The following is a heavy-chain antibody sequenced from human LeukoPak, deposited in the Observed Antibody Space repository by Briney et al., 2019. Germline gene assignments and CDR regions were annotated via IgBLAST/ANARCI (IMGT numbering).Heavy chain of an antibody. CDR3: AGGDSGSYYRSHWFDP. CDR2: IYYSGST. D-gene: IGHD1-26*01. V-gene: IGHV4-59*01. J-gene: IGHJ5*02. CDR1: GGSISSYY. Sequence: PSETLSLTCTVSGGSISSYYWSWIRQPPGKGLEWIGYIYYSGSTNYNPSLKSRVTISVDTSKNQFSLKLSSVTAADTAVYYCAGGDSGSYYRSHWFDPWGQGTLVTVSS.